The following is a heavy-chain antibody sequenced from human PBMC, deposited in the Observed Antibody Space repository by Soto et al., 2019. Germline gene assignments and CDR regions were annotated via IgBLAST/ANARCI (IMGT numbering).Heavy chain of an antibody. V-gene: IGHV5-51*01. CDR1: GYSFTSYW. Sequence: GESLKISCKGSGYSFTSYWIGWVRQMPGKGLEWMGIIYPGDSDTRYSPSFQGQVTISADKSISTAYLQWSSLKASDTAMYYFASSSSSDYYYYGMDVWGKGTTVTVSS. J-gene: IGHJ6*04. CDR2: IYPGDSDT. CDR3: ASSSSSDYYYYGMDV. D-gene: IGHD6-6*01.